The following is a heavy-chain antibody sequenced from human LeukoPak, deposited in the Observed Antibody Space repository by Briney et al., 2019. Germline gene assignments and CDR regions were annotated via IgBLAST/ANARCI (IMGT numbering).Heavy chain of an antibody. CDR2: IYTSGST. D-gene: IGHD2-15*01. V-gene: IGHV4-61*02. J-gene: IGHJ5*02. Sequence: SETLSLTCTVSGGSISSGSYYWSWIRQPAGKGLEWIGRIYTSGSTNYNPSLKSRVTISVDTSKNQFSLKLSSVTAAGTAVYYCARENDIVVVVAATPFDPWGQGTLVTVSS. CDR3: ARENDIVVVVAATPFDP. CDR1: GGSISSGSYY.